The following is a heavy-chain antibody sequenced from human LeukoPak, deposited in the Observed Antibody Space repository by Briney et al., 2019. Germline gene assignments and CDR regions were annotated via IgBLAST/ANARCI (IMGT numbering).Heavy chain of an antibody. CDR2: ISSSSSTI. V-gene: IGHV3-48*01. J-gene: IGHJ4*02. CDR3: ARVSGGGHYDFWSGYHKQFDY. Sequence: PGGSLRLSCAASGFTFSSYSMNWVRQAPGKGLEWVSYISSSSSTIYYADSVKGRFTISRDNAKNSLYLQMNSLRAEDTAVYYCARVSGGGHYDFWSGYHKQFDYWGQGTLVTVSS. CDR1: GFTFSSYS. D-gene: IGHD3-3*01.